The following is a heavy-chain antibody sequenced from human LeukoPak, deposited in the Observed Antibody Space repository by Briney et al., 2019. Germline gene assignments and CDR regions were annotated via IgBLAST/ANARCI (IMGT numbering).Heavy chain of an antibody. D-gene: IGHD2-15*01. V-gene: IGHV4-34*01. CDR3: ASIALSVVAATFSWSFYL. CDR2: INHSGST. Sequence: PSETLSLTCAVYGGSFSGYYWSWIRQPPGKGLEWIGEINHSGSTNYNPSLKSRVTISVDTSKNQFSLKLSYVTAADRAVYYCASIALSVVAATFSWSFYLCGRGTLVSVSS. J-gene: IGHJ2*01. CDR1: GGSFSGYY.